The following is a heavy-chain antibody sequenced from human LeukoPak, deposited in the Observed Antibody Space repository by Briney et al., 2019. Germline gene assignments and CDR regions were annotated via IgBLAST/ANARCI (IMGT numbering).Heavy chain of an antibody. Sequence: SETLSLTCAVYGGSFSGYYWSWIRQPPGKGLEWIGEINHSGSTNYNPSLKSRVTISVDTSKNQSSLKLSSVTAADTAVYYCARGSPLFYSSSARDMYYYYGMDVWGQGTTVTVSS. J-gene: IGHJ6*02. CDR1: GGSFSGYY. D-gene: IGHD6-6*01. CDR3: ARGSPLFYSSSARDMYYYYGMDV. V-gene: IGHV4-34*01. CDR2: INHSGST.